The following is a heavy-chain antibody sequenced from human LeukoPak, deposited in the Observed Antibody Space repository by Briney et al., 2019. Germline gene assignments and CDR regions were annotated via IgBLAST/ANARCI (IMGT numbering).Heavy chain of an antibody. CDR1: GFRITNNW. V-gene: IGHV3-30*18. CDR3: ANDAAQQQLSNLCHGMDV. D-gene: IGHD6-13*01. J-gene: IGHJ6*02. CDR2: ISYDENNK. Sequence: SGGSLRLSCVAASGFRITNNWMTWIRQAPGKGLEWVAFISYDENNKYYADSVKGRFTISRDNSKNTLSLQMNSLRAEDTAVYFCANDAAQQQLSNLCHGMDVWGQGTTVTVSS.